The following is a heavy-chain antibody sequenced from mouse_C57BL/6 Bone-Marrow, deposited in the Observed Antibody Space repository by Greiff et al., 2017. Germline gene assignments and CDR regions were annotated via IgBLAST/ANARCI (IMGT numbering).Heavy chain of an antibody. CDR2: IYPGNSDT. J-gene: IGHJ2*01. CDR1: GYTFTSYW. CDR3: TRIDYGSSYFDD. Sequence: EVHLVESGTVLARPGASVKMSCKTSGYTFTSYWMHWVKQRPGQGLEWIGAIYPGNSDTSYNQKFKGKAKLTAVTSTSTAYMELSSLPNEDSAVYYGTRIDYGSSYFDDWGQGTTLTVSS. D-gene: IGHD1-1*01. V-gene: IGHV1-5*01.